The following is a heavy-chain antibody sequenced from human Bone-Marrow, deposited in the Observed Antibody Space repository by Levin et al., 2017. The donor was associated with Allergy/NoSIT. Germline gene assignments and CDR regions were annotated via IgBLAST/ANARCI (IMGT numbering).Heavy chain of an antibody. D-gene: IGHD3-10*01. CDR2: IDPAATT. CDR1: GFSFSRYD. J-gene: IGHJ3*02. CDR3: ARGTTPYYFGSSDFYYGAFDI. Sequence: QPGGSLRLSCAASGFSFSRYDMHWVRQPTGKGLEWVSRIDPAATTFYSGSVKGRFTVSRENAKNSLFLHLNSLRVGDTAVYYCARGTTPYYFGSSDFYYGAFDIWGQGAMVTVSP. V-gene: IGHV3-13*01.